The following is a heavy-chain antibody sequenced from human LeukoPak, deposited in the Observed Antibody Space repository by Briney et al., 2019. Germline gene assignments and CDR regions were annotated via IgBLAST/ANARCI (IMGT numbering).Heavy chain of an antibody. CDR1: GGSISPYY. V-gene: IGHV4-59*01. CDR2: IYYSGST. J-gene: IGHJ4*02. Sequence: SETLSLTCTVSGGSISPYYWSWIRQPPGKGLEWIGYIYYSGSTKYNPSLKSRVSILVETSKNQFSLKLSSVTAADTAVYYCARGFCSGGSCYSAIFDYWGQGTLVTVSS. CDR3: ARGFCSGGSCYSAIFDY. D-gene: IGHD2-15*01.